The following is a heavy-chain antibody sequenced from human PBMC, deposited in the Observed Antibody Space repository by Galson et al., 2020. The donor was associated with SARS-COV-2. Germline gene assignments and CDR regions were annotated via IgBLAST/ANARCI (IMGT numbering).Heavy chain of an antibody. CDR1: GGSITNSYYF. V-gene: IGHV4-39*07. CDR3: ARTGRGITMVRGVRIDY. J-gene: IGHJ4*02. D-gene: IGHD3-10*01. CDR2: ISYSGTT. Sequence: ASETLSLTCTVSGGSITNSYYFWAWIRQTPGKGLEWLASISYSGTTDYSPSLKSRVTISADTPKNQFSLMLSSVTAADTAVYFCARTGRGITMVRGVRIDYWGQGILVTVSS.